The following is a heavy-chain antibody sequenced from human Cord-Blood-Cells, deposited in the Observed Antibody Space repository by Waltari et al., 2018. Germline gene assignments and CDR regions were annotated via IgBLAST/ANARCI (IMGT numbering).Heavy chain of an antibody. V-gene: IGHV4-30-2*01. D-gene: IGHD7-27*01. J-gene: IGHJ2*01. CDR1: GGSISSGGYS. Sequence: QLQLQESGSGLVKPSQTLSLTCAVSGGSISSGGYSWSWIRQPPGKGLEWIGYIYHSGGTYYNPSLKSRVTISVDRSKNQFSLKLSSVTAADTAVYYCARISANWGYWYFDLWGRGTLVTVSS. CDR2: IYHSGGT. CDR3: ARISANWGYWYFDL.